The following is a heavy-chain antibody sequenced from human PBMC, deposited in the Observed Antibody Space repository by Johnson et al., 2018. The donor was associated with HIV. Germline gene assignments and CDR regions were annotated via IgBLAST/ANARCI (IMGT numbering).Heavy chain of an antibody. D-gene: IGHD4-17*01. CDR3: AKLPELYGDFDDAFNI. Sequence: QVQLVESGGGVVQPGRSLRLSCAASGFSFSSYDMHWVRQAPGKGLEWVAVISYDGSNKYYADSVKGRFTISRDNSKNTLYLQMNSLRAEDTAVYYCAKLPELYGDFDDAFNIWGQGTMVTVSS. J-gene: IGHJ3*02. CDR1: GFSFSSYD. V-gene: IGHV3-30*18. CDR2: ISYDGSNK.